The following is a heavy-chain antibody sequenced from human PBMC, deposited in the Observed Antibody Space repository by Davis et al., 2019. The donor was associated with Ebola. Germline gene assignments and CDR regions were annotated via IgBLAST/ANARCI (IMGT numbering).Heavy chain of an antibody. CDR1: GFPITNYW. D-gene: IGHD6-6*01. Sequence: HTGGSLRLSCAVSGFPITNYWTHWVRQAPGKGLVWVSRIKSDGSTIYADSVKGRFTISRDNAKNSLYLQMNSLRDEDTAVYYCARDRLYCASGDGQVVRCLLSDNWGQGTLVTVSS. J-gene: IGHJ4*02. CDR2: IKSDGST. CDR3: ARDRLYCASGDGQVVRCLLSDN. V-gene: IGHV3-74*01.